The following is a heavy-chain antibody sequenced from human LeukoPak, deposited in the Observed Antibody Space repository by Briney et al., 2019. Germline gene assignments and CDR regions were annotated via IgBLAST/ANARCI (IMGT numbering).Heavy chain of an antibody. CDR1: GYTFTSYG. V-gene: IGHV1-18*01. Sequence: ASVTVSCKASGYTFTSYGISWVRQAPGQGLEWMVWISAYNGNTNYAQKLQGRVTMTTDTSTSTAYMELRSLRSDDTAVYYCARDIVAARRDNWFDPWGQGTLVTVSS. J-gene: IGHJ5*02. CDR2: ISAYNGNT. D-gene: IGHD6-6*01. CDR3: ARDIVAARRDNWFDP.